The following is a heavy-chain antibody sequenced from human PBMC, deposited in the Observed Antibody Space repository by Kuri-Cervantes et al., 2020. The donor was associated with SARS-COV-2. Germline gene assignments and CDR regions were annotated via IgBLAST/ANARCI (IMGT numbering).Heavy chain of an antibody. J-gene: IGHJ4*02. V-gene: IGHV4-34*01. CDR3: ARHVRPEITIFGVVITADYFDY. CDR2: INHSGNT. Sequence: GSLRLSCAVYGGSFSDYYWSWVRQPPGKGLEWIGEINHSGNTNYDPSLKSRVTISIDTSKNQFSLKLSSVTAADTAVYYCARHVRPEITIFGVVITADYFDYWGQGTLVTVSS. CDR1: GGSFSDYY. D-gene: IGHD3-3*01.